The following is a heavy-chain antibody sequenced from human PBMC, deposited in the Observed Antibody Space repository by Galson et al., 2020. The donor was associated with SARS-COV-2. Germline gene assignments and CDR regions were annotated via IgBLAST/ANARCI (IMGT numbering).Heavy chain of an antibody. Sequence: GESLKISYAASGFTVSSNYMSWVRQAPGKGLEWVSVIYSGGSTYYADSVKGRFTISRDNSKNTLYLQMNSLRAEDTAVYYCARDHRGPSYDYVWGSSTRKLNYYYYGMDVWGQGTTVTVSS. J-gene: IGHJ6*02. CDR1: GFTVSSNY. V-gene: IGHV3-53*01. CDR3: ARDHRGPSYDYVWGSSTRKLNYYYYGMDV. D-gene: IGHD3-16*01. CDR2: IYSGGST.